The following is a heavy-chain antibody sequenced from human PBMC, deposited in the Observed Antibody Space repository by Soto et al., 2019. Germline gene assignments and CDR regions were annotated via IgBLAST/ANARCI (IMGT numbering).Heavy chain of an antibody. CDR1: GFSFNNYA. Sequence: EVQLLESGGGLVQPGGSLRLSCAASGFSFNNYAMNWVRQAPGQGLECVSTISDSGSTYYADSVKGRFTISRYNSKNTLYLQMKSLRAEDTAVYFCARDVGGHYCTPTSCLYFFHSWGRGTLVTVSS. CDR3: ARDVGGHYCTPTSCLYFFHS. CDR2: ISDSGST. J-gene: IGHJ4*02. V-gene: IGHV3-23*01. D-gene: IGHD2-2*01.